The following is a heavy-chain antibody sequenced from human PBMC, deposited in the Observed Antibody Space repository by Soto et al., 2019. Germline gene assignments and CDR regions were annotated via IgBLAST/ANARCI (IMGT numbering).Heavy chain of an antibody. Sequence: GGCLRLSCAASGFTFSSYAMHWVRQAPGKGLEWVAVISYDGSNKYYADSVKGRFTISRDNSKNTLYLQMNSLRAEDTAVYYCAREGLRVYCGGECYSPYAEYFQHWGQG. CDR2: ISYDGSNK. V-gene: IGHV3-30-3*01. CDR1: GFTFSSYA. D-gene: IGHD2-21*01. J-gene: IGHJ1*01. CDR3: AREGLRVYCGGECYSPYAEYFQH.